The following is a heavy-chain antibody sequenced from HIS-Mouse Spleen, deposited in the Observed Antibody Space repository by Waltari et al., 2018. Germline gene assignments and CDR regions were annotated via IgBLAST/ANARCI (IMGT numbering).Heavy chain of an antibody. CDR3: ARAGYSSGQRPLNWFDP. CDR1: GYTFTSYG. V-gene: IGHV1-18*01. CDR2: ISAYNGNT. Sequence: QVQLVQSGAEVKKPGASVKVSCKASGYTFTSYGISRVRQAPGKGLEWMGWISAYNGNTNYAQKLQGRVTMTTDTSTSTAYMELRSLRSDDTAVYYCARAGYSSGQRPLNWFDPWGQGTLVTVSS. D-gene: IGHD6-19*01. J-gene: IGHJ5*02.